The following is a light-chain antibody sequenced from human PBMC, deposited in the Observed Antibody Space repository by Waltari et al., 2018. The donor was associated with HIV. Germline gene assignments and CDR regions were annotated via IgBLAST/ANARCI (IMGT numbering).Light chain of an antibody. CDR3: QQYYTVHPT. Sequence: IVMTQSPDSLTVSLGERATINCTSSRTVFYSSDHQNYLAWYLQRPGQSPKVLIFWASTRAFGVSDRFRGSGSGTHFSLTLSSLQADDLGIYYCQQYYTVHPTFGGGTKVEI. CDR1: RTVFYSSDHQNY. V-gene: IGKV4-1*01. CDR2: WAS. J-gene: IGKJ4*01.